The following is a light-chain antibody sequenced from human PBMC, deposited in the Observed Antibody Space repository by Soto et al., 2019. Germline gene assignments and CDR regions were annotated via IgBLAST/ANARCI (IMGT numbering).Light chain of an antibody. V-gene: IGKV3-20*01. CDR2: STS. CDR1: QSVDRSD. Sequence: ELTQSPGTLSLSPGERATLSCRASQSVDRSDIAWYQQKPGQAPRLLFYSTSIRAAGIPDRFSVSESGTDFSLTISRLEPEDFAVYYCQHFGRSPLTFGGGTKVEIK. J-gene: IGKJ4*01. CDR3: QHFGRSPLT.